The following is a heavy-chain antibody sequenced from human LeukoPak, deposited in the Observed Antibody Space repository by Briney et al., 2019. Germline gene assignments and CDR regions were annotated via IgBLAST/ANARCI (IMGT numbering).Heavy chain of an antibody. Sequence: GGSLRLSCAASGFTFSGFGMHWVRQAPGKGLEWVAFIRYDGSNEYYADSVKGRFTISRDNSKNTLYLQMNSLRAEDTAVYYCAKDGISIFGVARDGFDPWGQGTLVTVSS. CDR2: IRYDGSNE. V-gene: IGHV3-30*02. CDR1: GFTFSGFG. J-gene: IGHJ5*02. CDR3: AKDGISIFGVARDGFDP. D-gene: IGHD3-3*01.